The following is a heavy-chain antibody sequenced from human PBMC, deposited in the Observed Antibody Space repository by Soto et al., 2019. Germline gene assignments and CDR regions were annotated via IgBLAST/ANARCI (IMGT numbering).Heavy chain of an antibody. CDR1: GFTFSSYS. J-gene: IGHJ6*02. V-gene: IGHV3-21*01. CDR3: ARDSAQVEDYDFWSGYFFPHYYYGMDV. Sequence: GGSLRLSCAASGFTFSSYSMNWVRQAPGKXLEWVSSISSSSSYIYYADSVKGRFTISRDNAKNSLYLQMNSLRAEDTAVYYCARDSAQVEDYDFWSGYFFPHYYYGMDVWGQGSTVTVSS. CDR2: ISSSSSYI. D-gene: IGHD3-3*01.